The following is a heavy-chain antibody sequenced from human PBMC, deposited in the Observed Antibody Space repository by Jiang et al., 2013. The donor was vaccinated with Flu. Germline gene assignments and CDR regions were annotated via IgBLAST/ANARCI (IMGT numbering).Heavy chain of an antibody. V-gene: IGHV2-5*01. CDR1: GFSLSTSGVG. D-gene: IGHD6-13*01. CDR2: IYWTDDK. CDR3: ARRPTAALYYDAFDI. Sequence: KPTQTLTLTCTFSGFSLSTSGVGVGWIRQPPGKTLEWLAIIYWTDDKRYSPSLKSRLTITKDTSKNQVVLTVTNMDPVDTATYYCARRPTAALYYDAFDIWGQGTMVTVSS. J-gene: IGHJ3*02.